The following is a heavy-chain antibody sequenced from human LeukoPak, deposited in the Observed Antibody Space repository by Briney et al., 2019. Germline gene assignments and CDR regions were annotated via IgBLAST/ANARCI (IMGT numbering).Heavy chain of an antibody. CDR2: IYTGGTT. Sequence: GGSLRLSCAASGFTVSSNHMNWVRQAPGKGLEWASIIYTGGTTHYADSLKGRFTISRDDSQNTLDLQMNSLRAEDTAVYYCARDSSSHYFDYWGQGTLVTVSS. CDR3: ARDSSSHYFDY. V-gene: IGHV3-66*01. J-gene: IGHJ4*02. CDR1: GFTVSSNH. D-gene: IGHD6-6*01.